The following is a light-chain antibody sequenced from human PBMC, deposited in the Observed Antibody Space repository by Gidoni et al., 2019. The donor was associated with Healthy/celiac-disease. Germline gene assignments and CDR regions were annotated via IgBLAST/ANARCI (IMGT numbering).Light chain of an antibody. J-gene: IGKJ3*01. CDR1: QSLLHSNGYNY. CDR2: LGS. CDR3: MQALQTPRFT. Sequence: IVMTQSPLSLPVTPGEPSSISCRSSQSLLHSNGYNYLDWYLQKPGQSPQLLIYLGSNRASGVPDRCSGSGSGTDFTMKISRVEDEDVGVYYCMQALQTPRFTFGPGTKVEIK. V-gene: IGKV2-28*01.